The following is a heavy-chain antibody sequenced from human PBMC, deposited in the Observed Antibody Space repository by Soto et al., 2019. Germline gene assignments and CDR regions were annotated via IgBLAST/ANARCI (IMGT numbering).Heavy chain of an antibody. D-gene: IGHD6-19*01. Sequence: SETLSLTCTVSGGSISSSSYYWGWIRQPPGKGLEWIGSIYYSGSTYYNPSLKSRVTISVDTSKNQFSLKLSSVTAADTAVYYCEKSEMYSSGWYFDYWGQGTLVTVSS. CDR1: GGSISSSSYY. V-gene: IGHV4-39*01. CDR2: IYYSGST. CDR3: EKSEMYSSGWYFDY. J-gene: IGHJ4*02.